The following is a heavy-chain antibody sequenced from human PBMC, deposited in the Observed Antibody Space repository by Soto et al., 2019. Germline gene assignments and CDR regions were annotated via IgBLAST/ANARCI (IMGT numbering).Heavy chain of an antibody. V-gene: IGHV5-10-1*01. Sequence: GESLKISCQTSDEIFNTYWITWVRQMPGRGLEWVGRVDPSDSYTTYNPSLKGHVILSVDKSMNTAYVQWTSLRASDTAMHFCGRDFGSGHADVWGQGTLVTVSS. D-gene: IGHD1-26*01. J-gene: IGHJ1*01. CDR1: DEIFNTYW. CDR2: VDPSDSYT. CDR3: GRDFGSGHADV.